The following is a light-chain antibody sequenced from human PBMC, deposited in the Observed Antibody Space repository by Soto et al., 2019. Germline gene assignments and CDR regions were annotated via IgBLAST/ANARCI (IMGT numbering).Light chain of an antibody. CDR3: SSYTDTNTLV. V-gene: IGLV2-14*02. Sequence: QSALTQPASVSGSPGQSITISCTGTSSDVGTYNLVYWYQQHPGKAPKLFIYDVSNRPSGVSNRFYGSKSGNTASLTISGLQAEDEAFYHCSSYTDTNTLVLGGGTKLTVL. CDR2: DVS. CDR1: SSDVGTYNL. J-gene: IGLJ3*02.